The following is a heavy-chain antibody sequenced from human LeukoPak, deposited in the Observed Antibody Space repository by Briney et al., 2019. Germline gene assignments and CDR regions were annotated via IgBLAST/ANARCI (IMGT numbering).Heavy chain of an antibody. V-gene: IGHV3-21*01. D-gene: IGHD1-26*01. CDR1: GFTFSSHY. Sequence: GGSLRLSCAASGFTFSSHYMNWVRQAPGKGLEWVSSISTSNNNIYYADSVKGRFTISRDNAKVSLYLQMNSLRTEDTAVYYCARTDAGMGATGRRYYHGMDVWGQGTTVTVSS. CDR2: ISTSNNNI. J-gene: IGHJ6*02. CDR3: ARTDAGMGATGRRYYHGMDV.